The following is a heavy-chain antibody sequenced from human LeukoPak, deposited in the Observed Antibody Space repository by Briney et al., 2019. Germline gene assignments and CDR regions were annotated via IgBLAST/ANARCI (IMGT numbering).Heavy chain of an antibody. J-gene: IGHJ6*03. V-gene: IGHV3-7*01. D-gene: IGHD5-24*01. Sequence: GGSLRLSCAASGFTFSSYWMTWVRQAPGKGLEWVANIKQDGSEKYYVDSVKGRFTISRDNAKKSVYLQMNSLRAEDTAVYYCTRDVGNSYYMAVWGKGTTVRVSS. CDR2: IKQDGSEK. CDR3: TRDVGNSYYMAV. CDR1: GFTFSSYW.